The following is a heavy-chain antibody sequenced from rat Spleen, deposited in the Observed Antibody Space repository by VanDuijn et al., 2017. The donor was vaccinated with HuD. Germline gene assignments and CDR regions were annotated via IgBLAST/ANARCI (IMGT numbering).Heavy chain of an antibody. CDR3: ATDGYYDGTYYSVYIMDA. CDR1: GFIFSNYG. J-gene: IGHJ4*01. V-gene: IGHV5-19*01. Sequence: EVQLVESGGGLVQPGRSLKLSCAASGFIFSNYGMHWIRQAPTKVLEWVASISPTGAITNSRDSVKGRFTISRDNAKSTLYLQMDSLRSEDTATYYCATDGYYDGTYYSVYIMDAWGQGASVTVSS. D-gene: IGHD1-12*02. CDR2: ISPTGAIT.